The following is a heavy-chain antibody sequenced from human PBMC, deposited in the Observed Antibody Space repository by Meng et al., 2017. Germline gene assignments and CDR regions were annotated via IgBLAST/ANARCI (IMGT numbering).Heavy chain of an antibody. CDR3: ARETTVAASDFDY. V-gene: IGHV6-1*01. CDR2: TYYRSKWYN. J-gene: IGHJ4*01. CDR1: GDSVSSNSAA. D-gene: IGHD4-11*01. Sequence: SQTLSLTCAISGDSVSSNSAAWSWIRQSPSRGLEWLGRTYYRSKWYNDYAVSVKSRITINPDTSKNQFYLQLNSVTPEDTAVYYCARETTVAASDFDYWGQGTLVTVSS.